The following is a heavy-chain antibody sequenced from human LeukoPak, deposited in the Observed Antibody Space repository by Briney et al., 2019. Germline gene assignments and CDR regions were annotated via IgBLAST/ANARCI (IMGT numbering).Heavy chain of an antibody. CDR2: ISSSSSYI. V-gene: IGHV3-21*01. Sequence: GGSLRLSCAASGFTFSSYSMNWVRQAPGKGLEWVSSISSSSSYIYYADSVKGRFTISRDNAKNSLYLQMNSLRAEDTAVYYCARDFTMVRGVTRTTFDYWGQGTLVTVSS. CDR1: GFTFSSYS. CDR3: ARDFTMVRGVTRTTFDY. J-gene: IGHJ4*02. D-gene: IGHD3-10*01.